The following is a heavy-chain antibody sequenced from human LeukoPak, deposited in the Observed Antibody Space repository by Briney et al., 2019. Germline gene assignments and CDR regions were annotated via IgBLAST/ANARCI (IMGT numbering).Heavy chain of an antibody. V-gene: IGHV4-34*01. Sequence: PSETLSLTCAVYGGSFSGYYWSWIRQPPGKGLEWIGEINHSGSTNYNPSLKSRVTISVDTSKNQFSLKLSSVTAADTAVYYCARHEGIVVVPAARLGNWFDPWGQGTLVTVSS. CDR3: ARHEGIVVVPAARLGNWFDP. D-gene: IGHD2-2*01. CDR1: GGSFSGYY. CDR2: INHSGST. J-gene: IGHJ5*02.